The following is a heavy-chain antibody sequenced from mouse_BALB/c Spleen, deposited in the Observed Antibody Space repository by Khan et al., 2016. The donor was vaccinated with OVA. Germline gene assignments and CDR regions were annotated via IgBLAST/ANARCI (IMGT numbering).Heavy chain of an antibody. CDR1: GYIFTTYW. D-gene: IGHD3-2*02. CDR2: IYPGTDNV. Sequence: VQLQESGAELVRPGTSVKLSCKTSGYIFTTYWIHWVKQGSGQGLEWIARIYPGTDNVYYNEKLKDRATLTADKSSSTAYMQLSSLKSEDSAVYFCAREEALYYFDYWGQGTTLTVSS. CDR3: AREEALYYFDY. J-gene: IGHJ2*01. V-gene: IGHV1-76*01.